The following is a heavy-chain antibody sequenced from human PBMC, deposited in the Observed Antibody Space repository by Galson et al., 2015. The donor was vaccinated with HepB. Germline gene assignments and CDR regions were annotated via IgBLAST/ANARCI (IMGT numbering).Heavy chain of an antibody. D-gene: IGHD3-10*01. J-gene: IGHJ6*02. Sequence: SLRLSCAASGFTFSSYGMHWVRQAPGKGLEWVAVISYDGSKKYYADSVKGRFSISRDNSKNTLFLQMNSLRAEDTSVYYCAKPNRAYVWFGEYLNGMDVWGQGTTVTVSS. CDR2: ISYDGSKK. CDR1: GFTFSSYG. V-gene: IGHV3-30*18. CDR3: AKPNRAYVWFGEYLNGMDV.